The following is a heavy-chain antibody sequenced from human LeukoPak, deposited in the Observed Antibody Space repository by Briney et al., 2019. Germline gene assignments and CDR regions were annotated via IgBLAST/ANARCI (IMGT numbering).Heavy chain of an antibody. D-gene: IGHD6-13*01. CDR2: IEPSGST. CDR3: AKEGAAPGPDFVS. V-gene: IGHV4-4*07. J-gene: IGHJ4*02. Sequence: SETLSLTCTVSGASIRNYYWSWIRQPAGKGLERIGRIEPSGSTKYNPSLKSRVTMSVDTSKNQFSLKLNSVTAADTAVYYCAKEGAAPGPDFVSWGQGTLVIVSS. CDR1: GASIRNYY.